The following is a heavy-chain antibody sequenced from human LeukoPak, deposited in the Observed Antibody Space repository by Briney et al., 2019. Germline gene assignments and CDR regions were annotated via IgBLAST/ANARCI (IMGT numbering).Heavy chain of an antibody. J-gene: IGHJ4*02. V-gene: IGHV3-53*01. Sequence: GGSLRLSCAASGFTVSSNYMSWVRQAPGKGLEWVSVIYSGGSTYYADSVKGRFTISRDNSKNTLYLQMNSLRAEDTAVYYCAREGRYYDSSGYINVWGQGTLVTVSS. D-gene: IGHD3-22*01. CDR3: AREGRYYDSSGYINV. CDR1: GFTVSSNY. CDR2: IYSGGST.